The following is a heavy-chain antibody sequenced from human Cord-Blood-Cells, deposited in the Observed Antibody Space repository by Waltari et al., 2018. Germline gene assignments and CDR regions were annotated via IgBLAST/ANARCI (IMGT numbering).Heavy chain of an antibody. CDR3: ARSRSLAY. CDR2: IYYSGST. CDR1: GGSISSYY. V-gene: IGHV4-59*01. D-gene: IGHD3-10*01. J-gene: IGHJ4*02. Sequence: QVQLQESGPGLVKPSETLSLTCTVSGGSISSYYWSWIRQPPGKGLEWVGYIYYSGSTNYNPSLKSRVTISVDTSKNQFSLKLSSVTAADTAVYYCARSRSLAYWGQGTLVTVSS.